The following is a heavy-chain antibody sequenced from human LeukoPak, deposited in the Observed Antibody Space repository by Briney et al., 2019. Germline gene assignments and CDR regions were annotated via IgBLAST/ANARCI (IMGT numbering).Heavy chain of an antibody. V-gene: IGHV3-23*01. D-gene: IGHD3-10*01. CDR1: GFTFSSYA. CDR2: ISGSGGST. CDR3: AKDLLWFGELSRFDY. Sequence: GGSLRLSCAASGFTFSSYAMSWVRQAPGKGLEWVSAISGSGGSTYYADSVKGRFTISRDNSKNTLYLQMNSLRAEDTAVYYCAKDLLWFGELSRFDYWGQGTLVTVSS. J-gene: IGHJ4*02.